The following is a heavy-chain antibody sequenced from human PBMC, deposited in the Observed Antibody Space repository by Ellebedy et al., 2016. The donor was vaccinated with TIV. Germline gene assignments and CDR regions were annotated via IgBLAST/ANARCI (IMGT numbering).Heavy chain of an antibody. CDR1: GGSFSTYY. Sequence: MPSETLSLTCAVYGGSFSTYYRSWIRQPPGKGLEWIGEIDHTGSTNYNPSLKSRVTISIDTSRNQFSLKLRSVNAADTAVYYCARSIVVVPAAGAFDPWGQGTLVTVSS. D-gene: IGHD2-2*01. J-gene: IGHJ5*02. CDR2: IDHTGST. V-gene: IGHV4-34*01. CDR3: ARSIVVVPAAGAFDP.